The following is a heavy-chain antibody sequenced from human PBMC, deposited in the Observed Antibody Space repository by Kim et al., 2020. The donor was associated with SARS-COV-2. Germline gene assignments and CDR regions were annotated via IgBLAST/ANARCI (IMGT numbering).Heavy chain of an antibody. CDR1: GYSFTNYA. J-gene: IGHJ4*02. CDR3: ARGSQQWMASPLDH. V-gene: IGHV1-3*01. D-gene: IGHD6-19*01. CDR2: LNVGSGNT. Sequence: ASVKVSCKASGYSFTNYAMHWVRQAPGQRLEWMGWLNVGSGNTKYSQKFQCRVTITSDTSANIVYMELSSLRSEDTAVYYCARGSQQWMASPLDHWGQGT.